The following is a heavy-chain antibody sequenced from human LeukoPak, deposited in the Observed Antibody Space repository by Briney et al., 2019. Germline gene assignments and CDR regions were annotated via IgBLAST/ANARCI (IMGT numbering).Heavy chain of an antibody. Sequence: PGGSLRLSCAASGFTFSSYGMHWVRQAPGKGLEWVAVISYDGSNKYYADSVKGRFTISRDNSKNTLYLQMNSLRAEDTAVYYCARRNYYDSSGPDAFDIWGQGTMVTVSS. J-gene: IGHJ3*02. CDR2: ISYDGSNK. V-gene: IGHV3-30*03. D-gene: IGHD3-22*01. CDR1: GFTFSSYG. CDR3: ARRNYYDSSGPDAFDI.